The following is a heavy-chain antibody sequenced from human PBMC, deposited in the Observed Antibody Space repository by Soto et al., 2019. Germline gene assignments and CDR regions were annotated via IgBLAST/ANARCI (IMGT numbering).Heavy chain of an antibody. D-gene: IGHD2-2*02. Sequence: EASVKVSCKASGYTFTGYYMHWVRQAPGQGLEWMGWINPNSGGTNYAQKFQGWVTMTRDTSISTAYMELRRLRSDDTAVYYCARELGRRTTGYCSSTSCYTVLAFDIWGQGTMVTVSS. J-gene: IGHJ3*02. CDR1: GYTFTGYY. CDR3: ARELGRRTTGYCSSTSCYTVLAFDI. CDR2: INPNSGGT. V-gene: IGHV1-2*04.